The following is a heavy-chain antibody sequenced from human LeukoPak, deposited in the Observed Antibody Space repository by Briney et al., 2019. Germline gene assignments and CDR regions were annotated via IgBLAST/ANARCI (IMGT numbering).Heavy chain of an antibody. J-gene: IGHJ4*02. CDR2: ISGSGITT. CDR1: GFTFSNYV. CDR3: ANGNGQRFLEWLHETYFDC. D-gene: IGHD3-3*01. Sequence: GGSLRLSCAASGFTFSNYVMGWVRQPPGEGRQWVSVISGSGITTYYARSVKGRITISRDNSKNTLYLQMNSLRAEDTAVYYCANGNGQRFLEWLHETYFDCWGQGTLVTVSS. V-gene: IGHV3-23*01.